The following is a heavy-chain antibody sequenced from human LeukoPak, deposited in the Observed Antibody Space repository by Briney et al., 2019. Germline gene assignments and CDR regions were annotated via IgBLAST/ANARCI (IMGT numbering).Heavy chain of an antibody. D-gene: IGHD3-9*01. CDR2: IGGNT. J-gene: IGHJ6*02. CDR3: AKESGAGYGYGMGV. Sequence: QPGGSLRLSCAASGFTFSSYAMSWVRQAPGKGLEWVSSIGGNTYYADSVKGRFTISRDSSKNTLYLQMDSLRAGGTALYYCAKESGAGYGYGMGVWGQGTTVTVSS. CDR1: GFTFSSYA. V-gene: IGHV3-23*01.